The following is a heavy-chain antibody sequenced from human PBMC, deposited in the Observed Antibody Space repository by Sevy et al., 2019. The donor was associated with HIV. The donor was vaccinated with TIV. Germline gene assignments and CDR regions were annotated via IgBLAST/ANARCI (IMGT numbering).Heavy chain of an antibody. V-gene: IGHV3-30*02. CDR1: GFTFSSYG. D-gene: IGHD3-9*01. J-gene: IGHJ4*02. CDR2: IFYDGSDE. CDR3: ASDILTGSDY. Sequence: GGSLRLSCAASGFTFSSYGMHWVRHAPGKGLEWVSFIFYDGSDEYYADSVKGRFTISRDNSKNTLYLQMNSLRAAETAVYYCASDILTGSDYWGQGTLVTVSS.